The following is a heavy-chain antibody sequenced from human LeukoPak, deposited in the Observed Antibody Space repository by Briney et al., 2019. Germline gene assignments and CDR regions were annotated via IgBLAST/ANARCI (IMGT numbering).Heavy chain of an antibody. CDR3: ARDPVGGSTIFDY. Sequence: PSQTLSLTCAISGDSFSSNSDAWNWIRQSPSRGLEWLGRTYYRSKWYYDYAVAVKSRISINPDTSKNQFSLQLSSVTPEDTAVYYCARDPVGGSTIFDYWGQGTLVTVSS. CDR1: GDSFSSNSDA. D-gene: IGHD1-26*01. CDR2: TYYRSKWYY. J-gene: IGHJ4*02. V-gene: IGHV6-1*01.